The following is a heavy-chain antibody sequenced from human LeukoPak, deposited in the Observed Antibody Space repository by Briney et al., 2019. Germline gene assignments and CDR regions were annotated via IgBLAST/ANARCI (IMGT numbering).Heavy chain of an antibody. CDR2: IYSGGST. CDR3: AIHNAGLGAFDI. CDR1: GFTVSSNY. V-gene: IGHV3-53*01. D-gene: IGHD1-14*01. Sequence: GGSLRLSCAASGFTVSSNYMSRVRQAPGKGLEWVSVIYSGGSTYYADSVKGRFTISRDNSKNTLYLQMNSLRAEDTAVYYCAIHNAGLGAFDIWGQGTMVTVSS. J-gene: IGHJ3*02.